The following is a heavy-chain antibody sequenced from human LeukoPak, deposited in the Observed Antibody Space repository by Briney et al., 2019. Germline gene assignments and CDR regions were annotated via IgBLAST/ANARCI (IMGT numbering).Heavy chain of an antibody. CDR2: IWYDGSNK. J-gene: IGHJ4*02. Sequence: GALRLSCAASGFTFSGYGIHWVRQAPGKGLEWVAIIWYDGSNKYYADSVKGRFTISRDNSKNTLYLQMNSLRAEDTAVYYCARDRGEILTGSGPIDYWGQGTLVTVSS. CDR3: ARDRGEILTGSGPIDY. CDR1: GFTFSGYG. D-gene: IGHD3-9*01. V-gene: IGHV3-33*01.